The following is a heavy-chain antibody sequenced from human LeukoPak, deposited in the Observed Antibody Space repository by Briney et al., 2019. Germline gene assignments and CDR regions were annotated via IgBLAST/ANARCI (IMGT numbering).Heavy chain of an antibody. J-gene: IGHJ4*02. CDR1: GFTFSSSA. V-gene: IGHV3-23*01. Sequence: GGSLRLSCAASGFTFSSSAMSWVRQAPGKGLEWVSSISGSGSGGSTYYADSVKGRFTISRDNSKNTLYLQVNSLIAEDTAVYYCAKSGYNRFDYWGQGTRVTVSS. CDR2: ISGSGSGGST. CDR3: AKSGYNRFDY. D-gene: IGHD5-24*01.